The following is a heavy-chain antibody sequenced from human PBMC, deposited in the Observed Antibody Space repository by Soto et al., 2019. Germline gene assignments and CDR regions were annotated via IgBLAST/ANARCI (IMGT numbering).Heavy chain of an antibody. CDR2: VYYDEST. Sequence: QVQLQESDPGLLEPLETLSLTCSVSGVSLNSGHYYWVWVRQSPGKGLAWIASVYYDESTYYNPSLKSRVTISIDKPRNQLSLPLKSVTAADTAVYYCGKVLIGATRHADVDSWGQGARVTVSS. V-gene: IGHV4-39*01. CDR3: GKVLIGATRHADVDS. D-gene: IGHD2-15*01. CDR1: GVSLNSGHYY. J-gene: IGHJ4*02.